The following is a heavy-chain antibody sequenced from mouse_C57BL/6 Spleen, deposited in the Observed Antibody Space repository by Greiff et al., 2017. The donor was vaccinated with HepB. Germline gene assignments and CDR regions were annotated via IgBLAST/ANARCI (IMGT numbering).Heavy chain of an antibody. CDR1: GYTFTSYW. CDR3: ALYYGPYYYAMDY. CDR2: IHPSDSDT. D-gene: IGHD1-1*01. Sequence: QVQLQQPGAELVKPGASVKVSCKASGYTFTSYWMHWVKQRPGQGLEWIGRIHPSDSDTNYNQKFKGKATLTVDKSSSTAYMQLSSLTSEGSAVYYCALYYGPYYYAMDYWGQGTSVTVSS. J-gene: IGHJ4*01. V-gene: IGHV1-74*01.